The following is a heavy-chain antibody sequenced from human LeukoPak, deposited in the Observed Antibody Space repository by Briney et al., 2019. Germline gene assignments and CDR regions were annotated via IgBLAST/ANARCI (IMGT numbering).Heavy chain of an antibody. D-gene: IGHD3-22*01. CDR2: INHSGST. J-gene: IGHJ4*02. CDR1: GGSFSGYY. CDR3: ARLGLDYYDSSGYDY. Sequence: SGTLSLTCAAYGGSFSGYYWSWIRQPPGKGLEWIGEINHSGSTNYNPSLKSRVTISVDTSKNQFSLKLSSVTAADTAVYYCARLGLDYYDSSGYDYWGQGTLVTVSS. V-gene: IGHV4-34*01.